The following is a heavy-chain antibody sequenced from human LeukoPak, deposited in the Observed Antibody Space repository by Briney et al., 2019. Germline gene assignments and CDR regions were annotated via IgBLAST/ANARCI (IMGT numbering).Heavy chain of an antibody. D-gene: IGHD3-10*01. Sequence: PGGSLRLSCAASGFTFSSYAMSWVHQAPGKGLEWVSAISANAASTYNADSVKGRFTISRDNSRNTVYLQMNSLRAEDTAVYYCAKVGGSGSYFPDYWGQGTLVTVSS. V-gene: IGHV3-23*01. CDR3: AKVGGSGSYFPDY. CDR1: GFTFSSYA. CDR2: ISANAAST. J-gene: IGHJ4*02.